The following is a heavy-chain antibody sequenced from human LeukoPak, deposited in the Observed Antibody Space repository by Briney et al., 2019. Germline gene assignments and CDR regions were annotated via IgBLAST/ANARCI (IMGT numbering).Heavy chain of an antibody. D-gene: IGHD2-15*01. CDR2: INPNSGGT. J-gene: IGHJ5*02. CDR3: ALIVVVATNPYNWFDP. Sequence: ASVKVSCKASGYTFTGYYMHWVRQAPGQGLEWMGWINPNSGGTNYAQKFQVRVTMTRDTSISTAYMELSRLRSDDTAVYYCALIVVVATNPYNWFDPWGQGTLVTVSS. V-gene: IGHV1-2*02. CDR1: GYTFTGYY.